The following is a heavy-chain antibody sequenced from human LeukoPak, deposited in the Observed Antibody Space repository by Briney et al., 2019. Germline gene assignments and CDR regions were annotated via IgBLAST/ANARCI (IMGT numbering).Heavy chain of an antibody. Sequence: GGSLRLSCAASGFTFSNFAMTWVRQTPGKGLQWVSSISSSGGSAYYADSVKGRFTISRDNSKNTLYLQMNSLRADDTALCYCAKVGRSIVVLPAATPLDNWGQGTQVTVSS. J-gene: IGHJ4*02. CDR2: ISSSGGSA. D-gene: IGHD2-2*01. CDR3: AKVGRSIVVLPAATPLDN. CDR1: GFTFSNFA. V-gene: IGHV3-23*01.